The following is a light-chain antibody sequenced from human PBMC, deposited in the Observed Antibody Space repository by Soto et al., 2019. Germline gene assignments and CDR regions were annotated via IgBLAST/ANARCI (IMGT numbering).Light chain of an antibody. CDR2: GAS. CDR1: QSVSSN. J-gene: IGKJ2*01. CDR3: QQYNNWYT. V-gene: IGKV3-15*01. Sequence: EIVMTQSPATLSVSPGERATLSCRASQSVSSNLAWYQQKPGQAPRLLIYGASTRATGIPARFSGSGSGTEFTLPLNSLQSEDFGVYYCQQYNNWYTFGQGAKV.